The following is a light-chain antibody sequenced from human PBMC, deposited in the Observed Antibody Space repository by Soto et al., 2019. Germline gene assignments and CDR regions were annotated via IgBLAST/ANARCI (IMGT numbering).Light chain of an antibody. CDR1: QTISSY. V-gene: IGKV1-39*01. Sequence: DIQMTQSPSSLSASVGDRVTITCRASQTISSYLNWYQQKPGKAPKLLIYAASSLQSWVPSRFSGSGSGTDFPLTISSLHPEDFATYYCQQSHSIPYTFGQGTKLEIK. CDR3: QQSHSIPYT. J-gene: IGKJ2*01. CDR2: AAS.